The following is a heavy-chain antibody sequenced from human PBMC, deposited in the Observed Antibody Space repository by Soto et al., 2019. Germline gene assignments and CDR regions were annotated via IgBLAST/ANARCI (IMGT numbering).Heavy chain of an antibody. CDR3: ARPNPPHIVVLVDANDWSDP. Sequence: GVSLRRSWAASGCTFSSYAMHWVRQAPGKGLGWVAVRSYDGSKKYYADSVKGRFTISRHNSKNPLYLQMNSLRAEDTAVYYPARPNPPHIVVLVDANDWSDPWGQGTLVTVSS. V-gene: IGHV3-30-3*01. CDR2: RSYDGSKK. D-gene: IGHD2-15*01. CDR1: GCTFSSYA. J-gene: IGHJ5*02.